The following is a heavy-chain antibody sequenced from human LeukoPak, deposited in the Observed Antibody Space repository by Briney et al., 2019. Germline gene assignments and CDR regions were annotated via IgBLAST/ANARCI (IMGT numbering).Heavy chain of an antibody. D-gene: IGHD6-13*01. CDR2: INPNSGGT. V-gene: IGHV1-2*02. CDR1: GYTFTGYF. CDR3: ARALPAAGPTFDH. J-gene: IGHJ4*02. Sequence: ASVKVSCKASGYTFTGYFMHWVRQAPGQGLEWMGWINPNSGGTNYAQKFQGRVTMARDTSISTAYMELSRLKSDDTAVYYCARALPAAGPTFDHWGQGTLVTVSS.